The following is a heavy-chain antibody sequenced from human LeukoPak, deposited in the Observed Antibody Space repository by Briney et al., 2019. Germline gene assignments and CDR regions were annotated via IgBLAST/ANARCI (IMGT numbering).Heavy chain of an antibody. J-gene: IGHJ3*02. CDR2: INHSGST. CDR3: ARGEDSGYCSSTSCLSLFGACDI. D-gene: IGHD2-2*01. Sequence: SETLSLTCAVSGGFFSGYYWSWSRHPPAKGLECIGEINHSGSTKYNPSLKSRGTISVDTTKNQCSLKLSSVTAAGTAVYYCARGEDSGYCSSTSCLSLFGACDIWGQGTMVTVSS. V-gene: IGHV4-34*01. CDR1: GGFFSGYY.